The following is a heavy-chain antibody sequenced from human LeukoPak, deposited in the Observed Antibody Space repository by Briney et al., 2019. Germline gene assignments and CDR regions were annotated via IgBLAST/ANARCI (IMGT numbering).Heavy chain of an antibody. Sequence: WASVKVSCKASGYTFTGYYMHWVRQAPGQGLEWMGWISAYNGNTNYAQKLQGRVTMTTDTSTSTAYMELRSLRSDDTAVYYCARGAHYDSSGYFGYWGQGTLVTVSS. D-gene: IGHD3-22*01. J-gene: IGHJ4*02. CDR2: ISAYNGNT. V-gene: IGHV1-18*04. CDR1: GYTFTGYY. CDR3: ARGAHYDSSGYFGY.